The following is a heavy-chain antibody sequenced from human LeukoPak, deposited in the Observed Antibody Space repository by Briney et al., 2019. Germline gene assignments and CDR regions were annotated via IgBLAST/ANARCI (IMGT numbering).Heavy chain of an antibody. J-gene: IGHJ4*02. Sequence: PSETLSLTCTVSGGSISSYYWSWIRQPPGKGLEWIGYIYYSGSTNYNPSLKSRVTISVDTSKNQFSLKLSSVTAADTAVYYCARLEYSYGFIDYWGQGTLVTVSS. D-gene: IGHD5-18*01. V-gene: IGHV4-59*08. CDR1: GGSISSYY. CDR2: IYYSGST. CDR3: ARLEYSYGFIDY.